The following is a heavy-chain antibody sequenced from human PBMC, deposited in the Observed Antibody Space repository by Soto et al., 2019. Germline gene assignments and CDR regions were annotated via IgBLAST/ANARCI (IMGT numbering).Heavy chain of an antibody. Sequence: QITLKESGPTLAKPTQTLTLTCTFSAFSLSTSGVGVGWIRQPPGKALEWLTFIYWDDDKRYSPSLKSRLTITKDTSKIQVALTMTTMDPVDTATYYCARLVAAGITYYFDSWGQGTLVTVSS. D-gene: IGHD2-8*02. CDR1: AFSLSTSGVG. J-gene: IGHJ4*02. V-gene: IGHV2-5*02. CDR3: ARLVAAGITYYFDS. CDR2: IYWDDDK.